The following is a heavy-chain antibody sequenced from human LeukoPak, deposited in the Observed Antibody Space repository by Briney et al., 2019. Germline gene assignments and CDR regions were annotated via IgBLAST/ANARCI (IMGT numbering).Heavy chain of an antibody. J-gene: IGHJ4*02. CDR3: AKDGSITGGFDY. Sequence: GGSLRLSCAASGFTFSFYSMNWVRQAPGKGLEWVSSISSSSSHIYYADSVKGRFSISRDNAKKSLYLQMNSLRAEDTAVYYCAKDGSITGGFDYWGQGTLVTVSS. CDR2: ISSSSSHI. V-gene: IGHV3-21*01. D-gene: IGHD7-27*01. CDR1: GFTFSFYS.